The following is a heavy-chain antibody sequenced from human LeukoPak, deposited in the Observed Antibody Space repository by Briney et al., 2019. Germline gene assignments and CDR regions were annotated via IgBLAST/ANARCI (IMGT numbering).Heavy chain of an antibody. D-gene: IGHD4-17*01. CDR3: ARDHDYGDYVRAFDI. J-gene: IGHJ3*02. CDR1: GGSISSGDSY. V-gene: IGHV4-30-4*01. Sequence: SQTLSLTCTVSGGSISSGDSYWSWIRQPPGTRLEWIGYIYYSGSTYHNPSLKSRVTISVDTSKTQFSLRPSSVTAADTAVYYCARDHDYGDYVRAFDIWGQGTMVTVSS. CDR2: IYYSGST.